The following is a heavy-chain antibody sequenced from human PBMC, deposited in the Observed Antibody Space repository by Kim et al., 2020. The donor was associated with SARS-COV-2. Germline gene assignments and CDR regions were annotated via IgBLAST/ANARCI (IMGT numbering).Heavy chain of an antibody. V-gene: IGHV3-11*06. CDR2: ISSSSSYT. Sequence: GGSLRLSCAASGFTFSDYYMSWIRQAPGKGLEWVSYISSSSSYTNYADSVKGRFTISRDNAKNSLYLQMNSLRAEDTAVYCCARWGAVGYGMDVWGQGTTVTVSS. CDR1: GFTFSDYY. D-gene: IGHD1-26*01. CDR3: ARWGAVGYGMDV. J-gene: IGHJ6*02.